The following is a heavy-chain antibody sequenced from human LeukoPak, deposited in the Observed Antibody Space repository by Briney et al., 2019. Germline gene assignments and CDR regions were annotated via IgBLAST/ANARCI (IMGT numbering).Heavy chain of an antibody. CDR3: AGFFHDETNAAFDI. CDR1: GVTFTSYA. V-gene: IGHV1-69*05. CDR2: FIPIFGAA. D-gene: IGHD2-8*01. Sequence: SVKVSCKASGVTFTSYAITWVRQAPGQGLEWMGGFIPIFGAATYAQKFHGRVTITTDESTRTVYMELSRLRSEDSAMYYCAGFFHDETNAAFDIWGQGTMVTVSS. J-gene: IGHJ3*02.